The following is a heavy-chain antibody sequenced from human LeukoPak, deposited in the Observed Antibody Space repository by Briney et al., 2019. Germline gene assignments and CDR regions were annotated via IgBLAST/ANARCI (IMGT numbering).Heavy chain of an antibody. CDR1: GGSISSYY. J-gene: IGHJ4*02. D-gene: IGHD6-13*01. Sequence: SETLSLTCSVSGGSISSYYWSWIRQPAGKGLEWTGRIYTSGSTNYNPSLKSRVTMSVDTSKNQFSLNLSSVTAADTAVYYCARAGSSWYWYDYWGQGTLVTVSS. CDR3: ARAGSSWYWYDY. CDR2: IYTSGST. V-gene: IGHV4-4*07.